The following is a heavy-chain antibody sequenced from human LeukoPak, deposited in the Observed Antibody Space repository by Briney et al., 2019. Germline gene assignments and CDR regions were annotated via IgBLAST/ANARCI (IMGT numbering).Heavy chain of an antibody. CDR2: IYYSGST. V-gene: IGHV4-59*08. J-gene: IGHJ5*02. D-gene: IGHD3-9*01. CDR3: ERHPAPYYDILTGYHYNWCDP. Sequence: PSETLSLTCTVSGDSISSYYWSWIRQPPGKGLEWIGYIYYSGSTNYNPSLKSRGTISVDTSKNQFSLKLSSVTAADTAVYYCERHPAPYYDILTGYHYNWCDPWGQGTLVTVSS. CDR1: GDSISSYY.